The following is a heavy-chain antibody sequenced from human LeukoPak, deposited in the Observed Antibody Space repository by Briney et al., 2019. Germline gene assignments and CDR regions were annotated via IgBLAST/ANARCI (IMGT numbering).Heavy chain of an antibody. D-gene: IGHD6-13*01. J-gene: IGHJ1*01. CDR2: IHYSGST. V-gene: IGHV4-59*08. CDR1: GGSMRSQY. CDR3: ANLIAAAPYFQH. Sequence: ASETLSLTCTVSGGSMRSQYWSWIRQPPGKGLDWIGYIHYSGSTNYNPSLKSRVIISVDTSKNQFSLKLSSVTAADTAVYYCANLIAAAPYFQHWGQGTLVTVSS.